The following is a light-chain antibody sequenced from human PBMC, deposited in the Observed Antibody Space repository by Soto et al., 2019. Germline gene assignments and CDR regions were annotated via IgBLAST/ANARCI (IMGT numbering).Light chain of an antibody. Sequence: EGVLTQSPATLSLSPGERATLSCRASQSVSSYLAWYQQKPGQAPRLLIYGASTRATGIPDRFSGSGSGTDFTLTISRLEPEDFAVYYCQQYGISPLTFGGGTKVDIK. V-gene: IGKV3-20*01. J-gene: IGKJ4*01. CDR2: GAS. CDR3: QQYGISPLT. CDR1: QSVSSY.